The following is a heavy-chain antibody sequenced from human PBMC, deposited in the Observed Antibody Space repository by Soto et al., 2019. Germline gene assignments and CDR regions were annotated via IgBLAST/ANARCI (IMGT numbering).Heavy chain of an antibody. Sequence: SLRLSCAASGFSLSGYGLVWVRQAPGKGLECVSGISIDGDSTSYANSVKGRFAISRDNSKNALYLQMSSLRPEDMAVYYCAAVTRYYMDVWGKGTTVTVSS. CDR3: AAVTRYYMDV. CDR1: GFSLSGYG. D-gene: IGHD6-19*01. CDR2: ISIDGDST. J-gene: IGHJ6*03. V-gene: IGHV3-64*01.